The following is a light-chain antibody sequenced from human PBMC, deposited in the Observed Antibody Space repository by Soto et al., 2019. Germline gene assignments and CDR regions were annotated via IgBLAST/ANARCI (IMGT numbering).Light chain of an antibody. CDR2: EVS. Sequence: QSVLTQPASVSGSPGQSITISCTGTSSDVGYYDYVSWYQHHPGKAPKLMIYEVSHRPSGVSNRFSGSKSGNTSSLTISGLQAEDEADYYCSSYSTSITPYVFGTGTKVTVL. V-gene: IGLV2-14*01. CDR3: SSYSTSITPYV. CDR1: SSDVGYYDY. J-gene: IGLJ1*01.